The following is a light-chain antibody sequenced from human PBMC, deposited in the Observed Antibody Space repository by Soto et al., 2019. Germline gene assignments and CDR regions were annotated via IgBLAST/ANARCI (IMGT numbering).Light chain of an antibody. CDR3: QQRSDWPPIT. CDR2: DAS. Sequence: EIVLTQSPATLSLSPGERSTLSFSSSQSVSSSLAWYQQNPGQAPRLLIYDASNRATGIPARFSGSGSGTDFTLTISSLEPEDFAVYYCQQRSDWPPITFGQGTRLEIK. J-gene: IGKJ5*01. V-gene: IGKV3-11*01. CDR1: QSVSSS.